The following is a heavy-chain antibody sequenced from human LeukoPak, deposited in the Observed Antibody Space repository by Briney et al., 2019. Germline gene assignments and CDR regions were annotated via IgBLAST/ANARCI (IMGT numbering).Heavy chain of an antibody. J-gene: IGHJ3*02. CDR3: ARVDPYCSGGSCYSFDAFDI. CDR1: GYTFTSYY. CDR2: INPSGGST. D-gene: IGHD2-15*01. Sequence: GASVKVSCKAPGYTFTSYYMHWVRQAPGQGLEWMGIINPSGGSTSYAQKFQGRVTMTRDTSTSTVYMELSSLRSEDTAVYYCARVDPYCSGGSCYSFDAFDIWGQGTMVTVSS. V-gene: IGHV1-46*01.